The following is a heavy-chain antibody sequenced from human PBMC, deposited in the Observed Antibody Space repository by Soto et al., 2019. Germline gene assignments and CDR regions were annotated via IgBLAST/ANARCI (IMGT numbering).Heavy chain of an antibody. Sequence: GGSLRLSCAASGFTFSSYAMSWVRQAPGKGLEWVSAISGSGGSTYYADSVKGRFTISRDNSKNTLYLQMNSLRAEDTAVYYCAKDSSPRVVVVAAPPPHFDYWGQGTLVTVSS. D-gene: IGHD2-15*01. CDR1: GFTFSSYA. CDR3: AKDSSPRVVVVAAPPPHFDY. CDR2: ISGSGGST. V-gene: IGHV3-23*01. J-gene: IGHJ4*02.